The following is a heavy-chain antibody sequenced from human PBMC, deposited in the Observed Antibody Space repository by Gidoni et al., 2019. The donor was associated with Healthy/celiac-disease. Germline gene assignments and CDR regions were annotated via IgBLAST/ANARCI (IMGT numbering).Heavy chain of an antibody. CDR3: KAYYYDSSGYYYLDY. CDR2: ISSSSSTI. J-gene: IGHJ4*02. V-gene: IGHV3-48*02. Sequence: EVQLVESGGGLVQPGGSLRLSCAASGFTFSRYSMNWVRQAPGKGLEWISYISSSSSTIYYADSVKGRFTISRDNAKNSLYLQMNSLRDEDTAVYYCKAYYYDSSGYYYLDYWGQGTLVTVSS. CDR1: GFTFSRYS. D-gene: IGHD3-22*01.